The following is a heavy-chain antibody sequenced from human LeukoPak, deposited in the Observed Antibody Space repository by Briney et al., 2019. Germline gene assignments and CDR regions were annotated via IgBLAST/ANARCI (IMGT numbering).Heavy chain of an antibody. Sequence: PGGSLRLSCTASGFTFSTYSMNWVRQAPGKGLEWISHIGRGITYADSVKGRFTISRDNAKNSVYLQMNSLRAEDTAVYYCARGGIRPNSRGTYTPFDYWGQGTLVTVSS. J-gene: IGHJ4*02. CDR3: ARGGIRPNSRGTYTPFDY. V-gene: IGHV3-48*04. CDR1: GFTFSTYS. CDR2: IGRGIT. D-gene: IGHD1-26*01.